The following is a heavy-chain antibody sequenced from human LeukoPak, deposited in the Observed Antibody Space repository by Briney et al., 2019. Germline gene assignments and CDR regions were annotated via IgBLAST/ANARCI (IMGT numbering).Heavy chain of an antibody. Sequence: SETLSLTCTVSGGSISNYYWSWIRQPAGKGLEFIGRIYSSGSTNYNPSLKSRVTMSVDTSRNQFSLRLSSVTAADSAMYYCARGGYTIFDYWGQGTLVTVSS. V-gene: IGHV4-4*07. CDR2: IYSSGST. D-gene: IGHD1-1*01. CDR3: ARGGYTIFDY. CDR1: GGSISNYY. J-gene: IGHJ4*02.